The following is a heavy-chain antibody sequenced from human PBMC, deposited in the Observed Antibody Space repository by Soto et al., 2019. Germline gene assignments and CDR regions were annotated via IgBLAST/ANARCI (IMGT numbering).Heavy chain of an antibody. J-gene: IGHJ6*02. Sequence: PSETLSLTCTVSGGSISSSSYYWGWIRQPPGKGLEWIGSIYYSGSTYYNPSLKSRVTISVDTSKNQFSLKLSSVTAADTAVYYCRAVHYYYYYGMDVWGQGTTVTVSS. D-gene: IGHD6-19*01. V-gene: IGHV4-39*01. CDR1: GGSISSSSYY. CDR3: RAVHYYYYYGMDV. CDR2: IYYSGST.